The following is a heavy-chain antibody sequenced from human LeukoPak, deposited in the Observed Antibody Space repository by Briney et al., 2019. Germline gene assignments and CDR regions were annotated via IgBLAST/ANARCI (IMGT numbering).Heavy chain of an antibody. CDR3: ATIPNSGKITTGAFDI. V-gene: IGHV4-34*01. Sequence: SETLSLTCAVYGGSFSGYYWSWIRQPPGKGLEWIGEINHSGSTNYNPSLKSRVTISVDKSKNQFSLKLSSVTAADTAVYYCATIPNSGKITTGAFDIWGQGTMVTVSS. J-gene: IGHJ3*02. CDR2: INHSGST. CDR1: GGSFSGYY. D-gene: IGHD2/OR15-2a*01.